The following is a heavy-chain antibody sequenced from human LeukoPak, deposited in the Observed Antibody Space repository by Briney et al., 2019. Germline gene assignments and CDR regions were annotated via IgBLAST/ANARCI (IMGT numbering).Heavy chain of an antibody. CDR2: ISGSGGST. Sequence: PGGSLRLSCAASGFTFSSYAMSWVRQAPGKGLEWVSAISGSGGSTYYADSVKGRFTISRDNSKNTLYLQMNSLRAEDTAVYYCAKGWLSSGAFKNYYYGMDVWGQGTTVTVSS. V-gene: IGHV3-23*01. CDR1: GFTFSSYA. J-gene: IGHJ6*02. CDR3: AKGWLSSGAFKNYYYGMDV. D-gene: IGHD6-19*01.